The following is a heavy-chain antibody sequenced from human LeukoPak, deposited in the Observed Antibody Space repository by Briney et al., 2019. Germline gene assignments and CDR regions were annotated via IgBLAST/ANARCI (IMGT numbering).Heavy chain of an antibody. CDR3: ARVGYDSSGYYEPHYFDY. V-gene: IGHV4-59*01. CDR2: IYYSGST. J-gene: IGHJ4*02. Sequence: PSETLSLTCTVSGGSISSYYWSWIRQPPGKGLEWIGDIYYSGSTNYNPSLKSRVTISVDTSKNQFSLKLSSVTAADTAVYYCARVGYDSSGYYEPHYFDYWGQGTLVTVSS. D-gene: IGHD3-22*01. CDR1: GGSISSYY.